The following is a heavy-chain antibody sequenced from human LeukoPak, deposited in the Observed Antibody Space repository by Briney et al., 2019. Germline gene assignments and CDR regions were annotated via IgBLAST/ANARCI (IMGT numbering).Heavy chain of an antibody. V-gene: IGHV1-69*01. J-gene: IGHJ6*02. D-gene: IGHD3-3*01. CDR1: GGTFSSYA. CDR2: IIPIFGTA. CDR3: ARERITIFGVVPPYYYYGMDV. Sequence: SVKVSCKASGGTFSSYAISWVRQAPGQGLEWMGGIIPIFGTANYAQKFQGRVTITADESTSTAYMELSGLRSEDTAVYYCARERITIFGVVPPYYYYGMDVWGQGTTVTVSS.